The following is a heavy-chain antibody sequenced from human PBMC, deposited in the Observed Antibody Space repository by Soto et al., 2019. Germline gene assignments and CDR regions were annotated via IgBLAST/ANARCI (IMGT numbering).Heavy chain of an antibody. J-gene: IGHJ4*02. CDR2: INAGNGNT. CDR3: ARQNYYGSGGGDY. CDR1: GYTFTSYA. D-gene: IGHD3-10*01. Sequence: QVQLVQSGAEVKKPGASVKVSCKASGYTFTSYAMHWVRQAPGQRLEWMGWINAGNGNTKYSQKFQGRVTITRDTTASIAYMELSSLRSEATVVYYCARQNYYGSGGGDYWGQGTLVTVSS. V-gene: IGHV1-3*01.